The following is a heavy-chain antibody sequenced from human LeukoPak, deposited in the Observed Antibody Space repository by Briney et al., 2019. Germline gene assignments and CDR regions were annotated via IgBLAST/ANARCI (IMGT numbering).Heavy chain of an antibody. CDR3: ATPRVGSGLLTFDY. J-gene: IGHJ4*02. CDR2: ISAYNGNT. Sequence: ASVKVSCKASGYTFTGYGISWVRQAPGQGLEWMGWISAYNGNTNYAQKLQGRVTMATDTSTSTAYMELRSLRSDDTAVYYCATPRVGSGLLTFDYWGQGTLVTVSS. D-gene: IGHD6-19*01. CDR1: GYTFTGYG. V-gene: IGHV1-18*01.